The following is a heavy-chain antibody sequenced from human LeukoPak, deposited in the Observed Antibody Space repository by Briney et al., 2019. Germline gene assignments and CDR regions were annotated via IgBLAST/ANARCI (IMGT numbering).Heavy chain of an antibody. CDR3: ARDLGYSSSWYWWRRESS. CDR1: GGSISSSSYY. D-gene: IGHD6-13*01. CDR2: IYYSGST. Sequence: SETLSLTCTVSGGSISSSSYYWGWIRQPPGKGLEWIGSIYYSGSTYYNPSLKSRVTISVDTSKNQFSLKLSSVTAADTAVYYCARDLGYSSSWYWWRRESSWGQGTLVTVSS. V-gene: IGHV4-39*07. J-gene: IGHJ5*02.